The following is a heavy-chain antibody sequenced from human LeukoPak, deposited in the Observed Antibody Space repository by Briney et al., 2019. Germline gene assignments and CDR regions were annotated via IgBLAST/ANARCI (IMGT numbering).Heavy chain of an antibody. CDR2: IYHSGST. V-gene: IGHV4-38-2*02. Sequence: SETLSLTCTVSGYSISSGYYWGWIRRPPGKGLEWIGSIYHSGSTYYNPSLKSRVTISVDTSKNQFSLKLSSVTAADTAVYYCARDSELYYYDSSGYIWWFDPWGQGTLVTVSS. CDR3: ARDSELYYYDSSGYIWWFDP. J-gene: IGHJ5*02. CDR1: GYSISSGYY. D-gene: IGHD3-22*01.